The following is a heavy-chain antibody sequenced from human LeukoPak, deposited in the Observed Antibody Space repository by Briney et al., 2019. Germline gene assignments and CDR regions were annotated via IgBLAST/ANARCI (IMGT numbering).Heavy chain of an antibody. D-gene: IGHD1-26*01. CDR1: GGTFSSYA. CDR3: ASMTGGSYFDYY. Sequence: ASVKVSCKASGGTFSSYAISWVRQAPGQGLEWMGGIIPIFGTANYAQKFQGRVTITADESTSTAYMELSSLRSEDTAVYYCASMTGGSYFDYYWGQGTLVTVSS. V-gene: IGHV1-69*13. CDR2: IIPIFGTA. J-gene: IGHJ4*02.